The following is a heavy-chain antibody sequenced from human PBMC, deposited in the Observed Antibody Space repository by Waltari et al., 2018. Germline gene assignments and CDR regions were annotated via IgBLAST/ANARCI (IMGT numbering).Heavy chain of an antibody. J-gene: IGHJ6*02. V-gene: IGHV3-11*01. CDR2: ISSSGSTI. D-gene: IGHD1-26*01. CDR3: ATILPGDTYGMDV. CDR1: GGSISSSSYY. Sequence: QLQPQESGPGLVKPSETLSLTCTVSGGSISSSSYYWGWIRQPPGKGLEWVSYISSSGSTIYYADSVKGRFTISRDNAKNSLYLQMNSLRAEDTAVYYCATILPGDTYGMDVWGQGTTVTVSS.